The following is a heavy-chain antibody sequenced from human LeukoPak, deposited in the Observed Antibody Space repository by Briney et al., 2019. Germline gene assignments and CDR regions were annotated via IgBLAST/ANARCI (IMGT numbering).Heavy chain of an antibody. Sequence: GGSLRLSCTASGFTFSTYAMSWVRQAPGKGVEWVSGISGSSSHTEDADSVKGRFTISRDNSKNTLFLQMNNLRVEDTALYYCTKEYDKTNRSPQWGFDSWGQGTLVTVSS. CDR3: TKEYDKTNRSPQWGFDS. D-gene: IGHD6-19*01. V-gene: IGHV3-23*01. J-gene: IGHJ4*02. CDR1: GFTFSTYA. CDR2: ISGSSSHT.